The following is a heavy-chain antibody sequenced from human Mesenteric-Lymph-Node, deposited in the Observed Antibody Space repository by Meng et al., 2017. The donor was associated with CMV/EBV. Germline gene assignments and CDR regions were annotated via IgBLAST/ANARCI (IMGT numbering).Heavy chain of an antibody. CDR1: GYLFTGYF. Sequence: CKASGYLFTGYFMHWVRQAPGQGLEWMGRINPNGGGTDYARRFQGRVTMTSDTSINTAYMEMTRLRPDDTAVYYCASEASSTVWLAPWGQGTLVTVSS. CDR3: ASEASSTVWLAP. J-gene: IGHJ5*02. V-gene: IGHV1-2*06. CDR2: INPNGGGT. D-gene: IGHD3-10*01.